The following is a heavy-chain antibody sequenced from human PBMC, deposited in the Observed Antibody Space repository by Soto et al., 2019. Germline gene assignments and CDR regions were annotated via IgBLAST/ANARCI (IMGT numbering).Heavy chain of an antibody. CDR2: IYRSGST. Sequence: QVQLQGSGPGLVRPSGTLSLTCSVSGASVTDYSWTWIRQPAGRGLEWIGLIYRSGSTTYNPSLESRVTMSLDTSKTPFSLRLTSVTAAETAVYYCARVFYTDSGGYPRPIFDSWSQGTLVTVSS. J-gene: IGHJ4*02. CDR3: ARVFYTDSGGYPRPIFDS. CDR1: GASVTDYS. D-gene: IGHD3-22*01. V-gene: IGHV4-4*07.